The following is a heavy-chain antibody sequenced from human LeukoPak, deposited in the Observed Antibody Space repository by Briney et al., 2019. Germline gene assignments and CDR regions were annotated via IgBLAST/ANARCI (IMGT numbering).Heavy chain of an antibody. V-gene: IGHV3-11*01. Sequence: GGSLRLSCAASGFTFSDYYMSWLRQAPGLGREGGSYISSSSSTLYYADSVKGRFTISRANTKNSLYLQMNSLRAEDTAEYYCAREVKYSYGYLDYWGQGTLVTVSS. D-gene: IGHD5-18*01. J-gene: IGHJ4*02. CDR2: ISSSSSTL. CDR1: GFTFSDYY. CDR3: AREVKYSYGYLDY.